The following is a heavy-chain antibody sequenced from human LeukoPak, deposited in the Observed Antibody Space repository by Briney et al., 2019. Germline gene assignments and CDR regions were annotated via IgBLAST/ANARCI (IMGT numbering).Heavy chain of an antibody. V-gene: IGHV4-59*01. CDR3: AREGYDSSGYSNDAFDI. J-gene: IGHJ3*02. D-gene: IGHD3-22*01. CDR2: IYYSGST. CDR1: GGSISRYY. Sequence: SETLSLTCTVSGGSISRYYWSWIRQPPGKGLEWIGYIYYSGSTNYNPSLKSRVTISVDTSKNQFSLKLSSVTAADTAVYYCAREGYDSSGYSNDAFDIWGQGTMVTVSS.